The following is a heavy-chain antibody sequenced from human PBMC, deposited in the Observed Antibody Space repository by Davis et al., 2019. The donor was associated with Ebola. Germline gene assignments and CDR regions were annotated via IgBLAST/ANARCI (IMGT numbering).Heavy chain of an antibody. J-gene: IGHJ6*02. V-gene: IGHV4-59*08. CDR2: IYYSGST. CDR1: GGSISSYY. Sequence: SETLSLTCTVSGGSISSYYWSWIRQPPGKGLAWIGYIYYSGSTNYNPSLKSRVTISVDTSKNHFSLKLSSVTAADTAVYYCARQSGYDGMDVWGQGTTVTVSS. CDR3: ARQSGYDGMDV. D-gene: IGHD3-3*01.